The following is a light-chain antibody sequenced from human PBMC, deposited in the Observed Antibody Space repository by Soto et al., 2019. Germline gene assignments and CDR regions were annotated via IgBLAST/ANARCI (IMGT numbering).Light chain of an antibody. J-gene: IGKJ1*01. CDR3: PQDYSYPRA. CDR2: AAS. V-gene: IGKV1-8*01. CDR1: QGISSY. Sequence: AIRMTPSPSSLSASTGDRVTISCRASQGISSYLAWYQKKPGKAPKLLIYAASTLQSGVPSRFSGSGSGTDFTLTIRGLQSEDFATYYCPQDYSYPRAFGQGTKVDIK.